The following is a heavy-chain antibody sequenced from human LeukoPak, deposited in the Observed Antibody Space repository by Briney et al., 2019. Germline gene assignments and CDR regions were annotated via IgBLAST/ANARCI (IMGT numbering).Heavy chain of an antibody. J-gene: IGHJ4*02. Sequence: SETLSLTCAVYGGSFSGYYWSWIRQPPGKGREWIGEINHSGSTNYNPSLKSRVTISVDTSKNQFSLKLSSVTAADTAVYYCARRRGGYCSSTSCYTRSGEDYWGQGTLVTVSS. CDR2: INHSGST. CDR1: GGSFSGYY. D-gene: IGHD2-2*02. V-gene: IGHV4-34*01. CDR3: ARRRGGYCSSTSCYTRSGEDY.